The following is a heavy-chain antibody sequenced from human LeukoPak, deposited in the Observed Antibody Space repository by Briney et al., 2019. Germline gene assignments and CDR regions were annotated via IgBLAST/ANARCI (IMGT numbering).Heavy chain of an antibody. CDR3: ASLSNTPDWYFDP. D-gene: IGHD4-11*01. J-gene: IGHJ2*01. V-gene: IGHV4-59*08. CDR1: GGSISSYY. CDR2: IYYSGST. Sequence: PSETLSLTCTVSGGSISSYYWSWIRQPPGKGLEWIGYIYYSGSTNYNPSLKSRVTISVDTSKNQFSLKLSSVTAADTAVYYCASLSNTPDWYFDPWGRGTLVTVSS.